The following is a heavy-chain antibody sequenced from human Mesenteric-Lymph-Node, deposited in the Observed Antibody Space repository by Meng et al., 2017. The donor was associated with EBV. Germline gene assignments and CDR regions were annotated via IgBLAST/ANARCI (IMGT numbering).Heavy chain of an antibody. Sequence: QVHLVQSGAEVKKPGASVRFSCKASGYTFTTYAIHWVRQAPGQRFEWMGWINGGDGYTKYSQKFQGRVTMTRDTSASTAYMELSSLTSEDTALYYCARDSGRFDSWGQGTLVNVSS. CDR3: ARDSGRFDS. J-gene: IGHJ4*02. V-gene: IGHV1-3*01. CDR1: GYTFTTYA. D-gene: IGHD6-25*01. CDR2: INGGDGYT.